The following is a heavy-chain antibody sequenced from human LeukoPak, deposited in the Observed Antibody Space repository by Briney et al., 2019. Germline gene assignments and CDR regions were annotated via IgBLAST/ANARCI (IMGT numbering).Heavy chain of an antibody. J-gene: IGHJ3*02. CDR2: INSDGSST. CDR3: ARLNHVAAFDI. D-gene: IGHD4/OR15-4a*01. V-gene: IGHV3-74*01. Sequence: PGGSLRPSCAASGFTFSSYWMHWVRQAPGKGLVWVSRINSDGSSTSYADSAKGRFTISRDNAKNTLYLQMNSLRAEDTAVYYCARLNHVAAFDIWGQGTMVTVSS. CDR1: GFTFSSYW.